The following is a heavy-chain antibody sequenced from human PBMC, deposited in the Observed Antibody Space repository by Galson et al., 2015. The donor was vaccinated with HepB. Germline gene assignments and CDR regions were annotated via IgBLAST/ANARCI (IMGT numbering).Heavy chain of an antibody. CDR2: VYYSGTT. CDR1: GVSISRTSYY. CDR3: ARQWEGYHCDFDK. D-gene: IGHD1-26*01. V-gene: IGHV4-39*01. J-gene: IGHJ4*02. Sequence: SETLSLTCTVSGVSISRTSYYWGWIRQPPGKGLEWIGSVYYSGTTYSNPSLKSRVTLSVDPSKNHFSLELSSVTAADTAVYYCARQWEGYHCDFDKWGQGTQVIVSS.